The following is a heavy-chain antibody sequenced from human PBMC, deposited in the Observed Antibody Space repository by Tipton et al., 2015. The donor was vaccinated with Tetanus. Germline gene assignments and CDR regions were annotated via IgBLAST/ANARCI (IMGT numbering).Heavy chain of an antibody. J-gene: IGHJ4*02. CDR3: ARAPYNSPGKYYFDY. CDR2: VYHTGST. V-gene: IGHV4-30-2*01. CDR1: GDSITSSKYS. D-gene: IGHD5-24*01. Sequence: TLSLTCTVSGDSITSSKYSWNWIRQPPGKGLEWIGYVYHTGSTYYKPSLKSRVTMSVDRSMNQFSLEMTSVTAADTAVYFCARAPYNSPGKYYFDYWGQGILVTVSS.